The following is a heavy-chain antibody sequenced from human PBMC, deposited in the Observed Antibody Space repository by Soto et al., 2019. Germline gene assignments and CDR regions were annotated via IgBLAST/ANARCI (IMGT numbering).Heavy chain of an antibody. J-gene: IGHJ2*01. CDR1: GGSISSSSYY. Sequence: PSETLSLTCTVSGGSISSSSYYWGWIRQPPGKGLEWIGSIYYSGSTYYNPSLKSRVTISVDTSKNQFSLKLSSVTAADTAVYYCARDGKWWYGDYIGGRYFDLWGRGTLVTVSS. V-gene: IGHV4-39*07. D-gene: IGHD4-17*01. CDR3: ARDGKWWYGDYIGGRYFDL. CDR2: IYYSGST.